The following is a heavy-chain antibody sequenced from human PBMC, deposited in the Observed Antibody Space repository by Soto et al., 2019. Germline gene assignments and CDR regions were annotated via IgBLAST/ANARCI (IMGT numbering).Heavy chain of an antibody. V-gene: IGHV3-23*01. CDR2: ISGSGGST. Sequence: GGSLRLSCAASGFTFSSYAMSWVRQAPGKGLEWVSAISGSGGSTYYADSVKGRFTISRDDSKKTLYLQMNSLGAEDTAVYYCAKDTLDDYCSGGSCYSDYWGQGTLVTVSS. J-gene: IGHJ4*02. D-gene: IGHD2-15*01. CDR1: GFTFSSYA. CDR3: AKDTLDDYCSGGSCYSDY.